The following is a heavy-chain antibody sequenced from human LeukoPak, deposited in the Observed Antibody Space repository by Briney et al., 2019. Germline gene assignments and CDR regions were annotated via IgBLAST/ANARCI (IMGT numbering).Heavy chain of an antibody. Sequence: GGSLRLSCAASGFTFSSYAMSWVRQAPGKGLEWVSAISGSGGSTYYADSVKGRFTISRDNSKNTLYLQMNSLRAEDTAVYYCAKDPYYDFKSGYYQYYFDYWGQGTLVTVSS. CDR1: GFTFSSYA. J-gene: IGHJ4*02. CDR2: ISGSGGST. D-gene: IGHD3-3*01. CDR3: AKDPYYDFKSGYYQYYFDY. V-gene: IGHV3-23*01.